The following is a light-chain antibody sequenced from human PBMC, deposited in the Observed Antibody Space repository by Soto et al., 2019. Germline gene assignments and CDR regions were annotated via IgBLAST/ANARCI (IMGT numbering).Light chain of an antibody. CDR3: CSYAGSLV. V-gene: IGLV2-23*01. Sequence: QSALTQPASVSGSPGQSITISCTGTSSDVGSYNLVSWYQQHPGKAPKLMIYEGSKRPSGVSNRFSGSKSGNTASLTISGLQAEDEAGYYCCSYAGSLVFGGGTKLTVL. CDR2: EGS. J-gene: IGLJ2*01. CDR1: SSDVGSYNL.